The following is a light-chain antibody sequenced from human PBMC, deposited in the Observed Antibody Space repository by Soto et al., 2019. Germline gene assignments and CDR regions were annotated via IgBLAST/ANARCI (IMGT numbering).Light chain of an antibody. V-gene: IGLV2-8*01. J-gene: IGLJ2*01. CDR2: EVS. CDR1: NNDVGGYNY. CDR3: SSYAGSNNLV. Sequence: QSALTQPPSASGSPGQSATISCTGTNNDVGGYNYVSWYQQHPGKAPKLIIFEVSKRPSGVPDRFSGSKFGNTASLTVSGLQSEDEAEYYCSSYAGSNNLVFGGGTKLTVL.